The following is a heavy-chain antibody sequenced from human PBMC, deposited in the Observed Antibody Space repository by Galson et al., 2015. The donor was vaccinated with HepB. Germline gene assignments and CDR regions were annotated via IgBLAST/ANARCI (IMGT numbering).Heavy chain of an antibody. Sequence: SVKVSCKASGYTFTSYAMHWVRQAPGQRLEWMGWINAGNGNTKYSQKFQGRVTITRDTSASTAYMELSSLRSEDTAVYYCARGPRYCSTTSCHAGLYSFDNWGQGTLVTVSS. J-gene: IGHJ4*02. D-gene: IGHD2-2*01. V-gene: IGHV1-3*01. CDR1: GYTFTSYA. CDR2: INAGNGNT. CDR3: ARGPRYCSTTSCHAGLYSFDN.